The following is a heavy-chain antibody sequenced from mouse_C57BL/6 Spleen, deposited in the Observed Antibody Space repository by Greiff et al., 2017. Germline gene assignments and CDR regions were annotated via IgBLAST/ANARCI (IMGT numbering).Heavy chain of an antibody. Sequence: QVQLQQSGAELVKPGASVKVSCKASGYTFTSYWMHWVKQRPGQGLEWIGRIHPSDSDTNSNQKFKGKATLTVEKSSSTAYMQLSSLTSEDSAVYYCAIESNYYAMDYWGQGTSVTVSS. CDR3: AIESNYYAMDY. J-gene: IGHJ4*01. CDR1: GYTFTSYW. CDR2: IHPSDSDT. D-gene: IGHD2-5*01. V-gene: IGHV1-74*01.